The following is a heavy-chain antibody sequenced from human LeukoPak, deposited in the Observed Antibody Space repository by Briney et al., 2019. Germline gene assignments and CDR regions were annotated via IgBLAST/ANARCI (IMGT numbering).Heavy chain of an antibody. CDR3: ARAHTGSGRSWFDP. Sequence: ASVKVSCKASGYTFTSNYIHWVRQAPGQGLEWMGVVYPRDGSTSYAQKFQGRVTVTRDTSTSTVHMELSGLRSEDTAVYYCARAHTGSGRSWFDPWGQGTLVTVSS. CDR2: VYPRDGST. CDR1: GYTFTSNY. D-gene: IGHD1-26*01. V-gene: IGHV1-46*01. J-gene: IGHJ5*02.